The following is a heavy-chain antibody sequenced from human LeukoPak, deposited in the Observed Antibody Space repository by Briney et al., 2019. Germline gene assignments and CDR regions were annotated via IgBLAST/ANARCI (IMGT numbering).Heavy chain of an antibody. D-gene: IGHD1-26*01. CDR3: ARPTYSGSYYWFDY. CDR2: IWYDGSNK. J-gene: IGHJ4*02. CDR1: GFKFSDHY. V-gene: IGHV3-33*08. Sequence: GGSLRLSCAASGFKFSDHYMTWIRQAPGKGLEWVAVIWYDGSNKYYADSVKGRFTISRDNSKNTLYLQMNSLRAEDTAVYYCARPTYSGSYYWFDYWGQGTLVTVSS.